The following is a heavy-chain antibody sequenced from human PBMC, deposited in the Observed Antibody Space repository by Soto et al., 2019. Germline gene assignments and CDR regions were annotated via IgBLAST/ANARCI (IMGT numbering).Heavy chain of an antibody. V-gene: IGHV3-7*03. CDR3: AREIGADYVWGSYRFAIPDY. J-gene: IGHJ4*02. CDR2: IKQDGSEK. D-gene: IGHD3-16*02. CDR1: GFTFSSYW. Sequence: PGGSLRLSCAASGFTFSSYWMSWVRQAPGKGREWVANIKQDGSEKYYVDSVKGRFTISRDNAKNSLYLQMNSLRAEDTAVYYCAREIGADYVWGSYRFAIPDYWGQGTLVTVSS.